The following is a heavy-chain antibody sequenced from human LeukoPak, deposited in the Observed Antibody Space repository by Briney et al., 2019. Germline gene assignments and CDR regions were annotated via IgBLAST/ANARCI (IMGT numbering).Heavy chain of an antibody. D-gene: IGHD4-17*01. J-gene: IGHJ4*02. CDR1: GGSFSGYC. Sequence: SETLSLTCAVYGGSFSGYCWSWIRQPPGKGLEWIGEINHSGSTNYNPSLKSRVTISVDTSKNQFSLKLSSVTAADTAVYYCARFTTVTTSEVRYFDYWGQGTLVTVSS. CDR3: ARFTTVTTSEVRYFDY. V-gene: IGHV4-34*01. CDR2: INHSGST.